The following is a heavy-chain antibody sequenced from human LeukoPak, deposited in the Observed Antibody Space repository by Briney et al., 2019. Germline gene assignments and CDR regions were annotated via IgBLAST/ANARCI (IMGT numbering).Heavy chain of an antibody. CDR1: GGSVSSGRYC. V-gene: IGHV4-61*01. CDR2: IYYSGST. Sequence: SETLSLTCPVSGGSVSSGRYCWSWLRQPPGKGLQGIGYIYYSGSTNYNPSLKSRVTISVDTSKNQFSLKLSSVNAADTAVYYCARVRGQWLPRGGKYYFDYWGQGTLVTVSS. CDR3: ARVRGQWLPRGGKYYFDY. D-gene: IGHD6-19*01. J-gene: IGHJ4*02.